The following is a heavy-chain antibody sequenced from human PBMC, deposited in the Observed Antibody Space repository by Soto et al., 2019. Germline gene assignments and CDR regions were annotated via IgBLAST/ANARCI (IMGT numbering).Heavy chain of an antibody. V-gene: IGHV3-21*01. CDR1: GFTFSSYS. J-gene: IGHJ4*02. CDR3: ASVGYSYGYYFDY. Sequence: GGSLRLSCAASGFTFSSYSMNWVRQAPGKGLEWVSSISSSSSYIYYADSVKGRLTISRDNAKNSLYLQMNSLRAEDTAVYYCASVGYSYGYYFDYWGQGTLVTVSS. CDR2: ISSSSSYI. D-gene: IGHD5-18*01.